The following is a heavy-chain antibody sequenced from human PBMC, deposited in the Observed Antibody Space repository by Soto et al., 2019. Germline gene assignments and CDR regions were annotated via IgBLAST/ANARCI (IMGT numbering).Heavy chain of an antibody. CDR1: GFTFSSYA. V-gene: IGHV3-23*01. CDR3: AKSKADSSSWYNWFDP. J-gene: IGHJ5*02. CDR2: ISGSGGST. Sequence: PGGSLRLSCAASGFTFSSYAMSWVRQAPGKGLEWVSAISGSGGSTYYADSVKGRFTISRDNSKNTLYLQMNSLRAEDTAVYYCAKSKADSSSWYNWFDPWGQGTLVTVSS. D-gene: IGHD6-13*01.